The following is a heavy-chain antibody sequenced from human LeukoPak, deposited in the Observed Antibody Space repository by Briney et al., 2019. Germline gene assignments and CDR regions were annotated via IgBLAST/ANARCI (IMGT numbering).Heavy chain of an antibody. D-gene: IGHD2-15*01. J-gene: IGHJ2*01. CDR2: IRYDGSNK. CDR1: GFTFSSYG. V-gene: IGHV3-30*02. Sequence: GGSLRLSCAASGFTFSSYGMHWVRQAPGKGLEWVAFIRYDGSNKYYADSVKGRFTISRDNSKNTLYLQMNSLRAEDTAVYYCARDASPEYCSGGSCYDWYFDLWGRGTLVTVSS. CDR3: ARDASPEYCSGGSCYDWYFDL.